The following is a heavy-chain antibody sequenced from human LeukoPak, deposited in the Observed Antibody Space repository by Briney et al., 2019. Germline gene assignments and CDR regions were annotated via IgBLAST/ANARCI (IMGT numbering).Heavy chain of an antibody. CDR3: ARDLPPIFGVA. Sequence: GGSLRLSCAASGLTFSSYWMSWVRQAPGKGLEWVAIIKQDGSEKYYVDSVKGRFTISRDNAKNSLYLQMNSLRAEDTAVYYCARDLPPIFGVAGGQGTMVTVSS. V-gene: IGHV3-7*01. CDR1: GLTFSSYW. J-gene: IGHJ3*01. D-gene: IGHD3-3*01. CDR2: IKQDGSEK.